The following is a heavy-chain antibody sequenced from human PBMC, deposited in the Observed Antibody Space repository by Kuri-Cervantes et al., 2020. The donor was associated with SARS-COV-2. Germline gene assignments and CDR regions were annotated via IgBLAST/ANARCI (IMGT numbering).Heavy chain of an antibody. D-gene: IGHD3-22*01. V-gene: IGHV4-61*09. CDR3: ARGKAEITMIVVVITSGSYYFDY. CDR2: IYTSGST. CDR1: GGSISSGSYY. Sequence: SETLSLTCTVSGGSISSGSYYWSWIRQPAGKGLEWIGHIYTSGSTNYNPSLKSRVTISVDTSKNQFSLKLTSVTAADTAVYYCARGKAEITMIVVVITSGSYYFDYWGQGTLVTVSS. J-gene: IGHJ4*02.